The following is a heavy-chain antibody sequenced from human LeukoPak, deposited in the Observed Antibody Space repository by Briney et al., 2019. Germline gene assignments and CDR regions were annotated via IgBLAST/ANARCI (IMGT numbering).Heavy chain of an antibody. Sequence: GASVKVSCKASGGTFSSYAISWVGQAPGQRLEWMGGIVPIFGTANYAQKFQGRVTITTDESTSTAYMELSSLRSEDTAVYYCAGEYCTNGVCPNWFDPWGQGTLVTVSS. D-gene: IGHD2-8*01. CDR3: AGEYCTNGVCPNWFDP. CDR1: GGTFSSYA. J-gene: IGHJ5*02. V-gene: IGHV1-69*05. CDR2: IVPIFGTA.